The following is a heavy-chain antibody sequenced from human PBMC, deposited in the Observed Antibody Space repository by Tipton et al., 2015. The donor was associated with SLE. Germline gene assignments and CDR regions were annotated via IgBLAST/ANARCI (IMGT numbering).Heavy chain of an antibody. V-gene: IGHV3-7*04. Sequence: SLRLSCAASGFTFSNYWMNWVRQAPGKGLEWVANIKQDGSERYYADSVKGRFTISRDNAKNSLYLQMNSLRAEDTAVYYCARGNFQHQGYWGQGTLVTVSS. D-gene: IGHD2/OR15-2a*01. CDR1: GFTFSNYW. J-gene: IGHJ4*02. CDR3: ARGNFQHQGY. CDR2: IKQDGSER.